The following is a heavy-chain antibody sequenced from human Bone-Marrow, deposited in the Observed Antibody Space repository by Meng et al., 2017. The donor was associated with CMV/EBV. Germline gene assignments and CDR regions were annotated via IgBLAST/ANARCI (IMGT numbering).Heavy chain of an antibody. CDR2: ISWNSGSI. D-gene: IGHD3-3*01. CDR1: GFTFDDYA. Sequence: SCAASGFTFDDYAMHWVRQAPGKGLEWVSGISWNSGSIGYADSVKGRFTISRDNAKNSLYLQMNSLRAEDTALYYCAKGRSGYYYYYGMDVWGQGTTVTVSS. CDR3: AKGRSGYYYYYGMDV. J-gene: IGHJ6*02. V-gene: IGHV3-9*01.